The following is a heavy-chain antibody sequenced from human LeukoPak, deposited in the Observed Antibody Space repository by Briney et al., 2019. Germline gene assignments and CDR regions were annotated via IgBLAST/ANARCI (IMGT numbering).Heavy chain of an antibody. CDR3: ARSGGLQRFDW. CDR1: GFAFNTYA. D-gene: IGHD4-11*01. Sequence: GGSLRLSCAASGFAFNTYAMHWVRQGPGKGLEWVAVISFDGNTIHYADSVKGRFTISRDNSKNTLFLQMDSLRAEDTAVYYCARSGGLQRFDWWGQGTLVTVSS. J-gene: IGHJ4*02. V-gene: IGHV3-30-3*01. CDR2: ISFDGNTI.